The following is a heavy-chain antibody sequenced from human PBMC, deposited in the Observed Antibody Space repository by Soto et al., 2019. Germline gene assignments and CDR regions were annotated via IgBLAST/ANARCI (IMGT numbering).Heavy chain of an antibody. J-gene: IGHJ2*01. V-gene: IGHV3-74*01. CDR3: ARVGQGAWYFDL. CDR1: GFSFSSYW. CDR2: LKTDGSII. Sequence: EVQLVESGGGLVQPGGSLRLSCVASGFSFSSYWMHWVSQAPGKGLVWVSRLKTDGSIITYADSVKGRFTISSDNAKNTLYLQMNTLRAEDTAVYYCARVGQGAWYFDLWGRGTLVTVSS. D-gene: IGHD1-26*01.